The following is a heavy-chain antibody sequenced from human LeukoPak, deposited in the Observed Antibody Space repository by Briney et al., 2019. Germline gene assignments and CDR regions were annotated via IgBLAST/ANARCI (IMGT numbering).Heavy chain of an antibody. J-gene: IGHJ4*02. CDR2: IKQDGSEE. CDR3: ARGPYSRDNFDY. Sequence: GGPLRFSCAASGFILSDYWMSWVGQAPGKGREGVADIKQDGSEEYYVDSVKGRFTISRDNAKNSLFLQMNSLRAEDTAVYYCARGPYSRDNFDYWGQGTLVTVSS. D-gene: IGHD6-13*01. CDR1: GFILSDYW. V-gene: IGHV3-7*03.